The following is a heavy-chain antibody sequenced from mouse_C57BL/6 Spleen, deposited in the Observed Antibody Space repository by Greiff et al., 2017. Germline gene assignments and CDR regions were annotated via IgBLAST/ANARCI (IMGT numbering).Heavy chain of an antibody. D-gene: IGHD1-1*01. Sequence: EVKLMESGPVLVKPGASVKMSCKASGYTFTDYYMNWVKQSHGKSLEWIGVINPYNGGTSSNQKFKGKATLTVDKSSSTAYMELNSLTSEDSAVYYCARNYYGSTLYYFDYWGQGTTLTVSS. CDR1: GYTFTDYY. CDR3: ARNYYGSTLYYFDY. V-gene: IGHV1-19*01. J-gene: IGHJ2*01. CDR2: INPYNGGT.